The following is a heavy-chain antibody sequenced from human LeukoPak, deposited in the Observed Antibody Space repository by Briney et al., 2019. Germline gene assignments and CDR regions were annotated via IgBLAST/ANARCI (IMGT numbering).Heavy chain of an antibody. J-gene: IGHJ6*03. Sequence: PWGSLRLSCAASGFTFSSYAMHWVRQAPGKGLEWVAVISYDGSNKYYADSVKGRFTISRDNSKNTLYLQMNSLRAEDTAVYYCARRRVLSEGIGRYCSSTSCYRTGRPRNYYMDVWGKGTTVTISS. V-gene: IGHV3-30*04. CDR2: ISYDGSNK. CDR1: GFTFSSYA. CDR3: ARRRVLSEGIGRYCSSTSCYRTGRPRNYYMDV. D-gene: IGHD2-2*01.